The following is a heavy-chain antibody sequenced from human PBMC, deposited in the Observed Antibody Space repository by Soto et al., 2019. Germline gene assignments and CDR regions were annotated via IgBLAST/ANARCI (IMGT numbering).Heavy chain of an antibody. CDR1: GFTFSSYA. V-gene: IGHV3-23*01. CDR3: AKYNYYDSSGYYDY. D-gene: IGHD3-22*01. Sequence: RRLTCAASGFTFSSYAMSWVRQAPGKGLEWVSAISGSGGSTYYADSVKGRFTISRDNSKNTLYLQMNSLRAEDAAVYYCAKYNYYDSSGYYDYWGQGTLVTVSS. J-gene: IGHJ4*02. CDR2: ISGSGGST.